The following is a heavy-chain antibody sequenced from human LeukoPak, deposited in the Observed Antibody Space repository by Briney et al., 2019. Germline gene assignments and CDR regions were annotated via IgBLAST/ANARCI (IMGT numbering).Heavy chain of an antibody. CDR2: IYTSGST. CDR3: ASTRDIVVVVAATEFDY. Sequence: PSQTLSLTCTVAGGSISSGSYYWSWIRQPAGKGLEWIGRIYTSGSTNYNPSLKSRVTISVDTSKSQFSLKLSSVTAADTAVYYCASTRDIVVVVAATEFDYWGQGTLVTVSS. CDR1: GGSISSGSYY. V-gene: IGHV4-61*02. D-gene: IGHD2-15*01. J-gene: IGHJ4*02.